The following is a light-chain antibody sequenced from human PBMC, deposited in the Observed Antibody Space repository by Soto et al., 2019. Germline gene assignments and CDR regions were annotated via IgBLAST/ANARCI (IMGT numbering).Light chain of an antibody. CDR1: RTISSW. CDR3: QQYNSDSPGGFT. CDR2: QAS. J-gene: IGKJ3*01. V-gene: IGKV1-5*03. Sequence: DIQMTQSPSTLSGSVGDRVTITCRARRTISSWLAWYQQKPGKAPKLLIYQASSLESGVPSRFSGSGSGTEFTLTISSLQPDDFATYYCQQYNSDSPGGFTFGPGTKVDIK.